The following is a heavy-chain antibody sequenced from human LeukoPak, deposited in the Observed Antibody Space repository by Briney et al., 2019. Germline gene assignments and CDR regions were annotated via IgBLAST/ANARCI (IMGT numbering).Heavy chain of an antibody. Sequence: SVKVSCKASGGTFSNYAINWVRQAPGQGLEWMGGIIPIFGTANYAQKFQGRVTITADESTSTAYMELSSLRSEDTAVYYCAREVSSGPFIDYWGQGTLVTVSS. CDR2: IIPIFGTA. CDR1: GGTFSNYA. V-gene: IGHV1-69*13. J-gene: IGHJ4*02. CDR3: AREVSSGPFIDY. D-gene: IGHD6-19*01.